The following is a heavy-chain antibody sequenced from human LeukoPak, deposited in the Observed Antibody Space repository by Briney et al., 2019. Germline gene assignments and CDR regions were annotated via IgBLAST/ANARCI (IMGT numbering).Heavy chain of an antibody. CDR2: FDPEDGET. CDR1: GYTLTELS. D-gene: IGHD2-2*01. Sequence: SVKVSCKVSGYTLTELSMHWVRQAPGKGLEWMGGFDPEDGETIYAQKFQGRVTMTEDTSTDTAYMELSSLRSEDTAVYYCATGPTPNPAYAFDIWGQGTMVTVSS. J-gene: IGHJ3*02. CDR3: ATGPTPNPAYAFDI. V-gene: IGHV1-24*01.